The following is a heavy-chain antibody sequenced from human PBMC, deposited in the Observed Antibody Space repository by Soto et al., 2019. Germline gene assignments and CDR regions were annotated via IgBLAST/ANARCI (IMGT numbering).Heavy chain of an antibody. CDR1: GFNVNSDY. J-gene: IGHJ4*02. V-gene: IGHV3-53*01. CDR3: VRDSETSSSWSLDY. Sequence: EVQLVESGGGLIQPGGSLRLSCTASGFNVNSDYMNWVRQAPGKGLEWVSALSACGIPFYADSVKGRFTISRDNSKNALYLQMDSLRVEDTAVYYCVRDSETSSSWSLDYWGQGTLVTVSS. D-gene: IGHD6-13*01. CDR2: LSACGIP.